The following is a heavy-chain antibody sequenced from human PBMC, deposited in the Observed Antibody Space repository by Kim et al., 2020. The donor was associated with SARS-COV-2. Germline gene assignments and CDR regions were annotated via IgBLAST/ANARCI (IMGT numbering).Heavy chain of an antibody. Sequence: SETLSLTCTVSGGSISSGGYYWSWIRQHPGKGLEWIGYIYYSGSTYYNPSLKSRVTISVDTSKNQFSLKLSSVTAADTAVYYCARGEGMTTVTTSLFDYWGQVTLVTVSS. CDR3: ARGEGMTTVTTSLFDY. V-gene: IGHV4-31*03. CDR1: GGSISSGGYY. D-gene: IGHD4-17*01. CDR2: IYYSGST. J-gene: IGHJ4*02.